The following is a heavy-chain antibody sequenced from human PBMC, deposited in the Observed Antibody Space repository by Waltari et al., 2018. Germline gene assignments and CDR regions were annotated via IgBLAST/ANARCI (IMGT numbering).Heavy chain of an antibody. CDR1: GFTFSSYD. D-gene: IGHD6-13*01. CDR3: ARGSAAGTLNFQH. J-gene: IGHJ1*01. Sequence: EVQLVESGGGLVQPGGSLRLSCAASGFTFSSYDMHWVRQATGKGLGWVSGIGTAGDTYYPGAVKGRFTMSRENAKNSLYLQMNSLRAGDTAVYYCARGSAAGTLNFQHWGQGTLVTVSS. V-gene: IGHV3-13*01. CDR2: IGTAGDT.